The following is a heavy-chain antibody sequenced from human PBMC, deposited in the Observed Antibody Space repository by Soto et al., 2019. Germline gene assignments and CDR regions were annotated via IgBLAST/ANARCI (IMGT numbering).Heavy chain of an antibody. CDR1: GFTFSSYA. Sequence: EVQLLESGGGLVQPGGSLRLSCAASGFTFSSYAMSWVRQAPGKGLEWVSGMIGSGGSTYYADSVKGRFTISRNNSKNTLYLQMNSLRAEDTAVYYYASAAREYYHYGMDVWGQGTTVTVSS. J-gene: IGHJ6*02. CDR3: ASAAREYYHYGMDV. V-gene: IGHV3-23*01. CDR2: MIGSGGST.